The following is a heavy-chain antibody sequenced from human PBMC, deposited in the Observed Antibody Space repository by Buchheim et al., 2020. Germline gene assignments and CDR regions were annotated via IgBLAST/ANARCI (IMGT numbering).Heavy chain of an antibody. CDR2: INHSGST. CDR1: GGSFSGYY. CDR3: ARDLIAAAGSVKYYFDY. Sequence: QVQLQQWGAGLLKPSETLSLTCAVYGGSFSGYYWSWIRQPPGKGLEWIGEINHSGSTNYNPSLKSRVTISVDTSKNQLSLKLSSVTAADTAVYYCARDLIAAAGSVKYYFDYWGQGTL. V-gene: IGHV4-34*01. D-gene: IGHD6-13*01. J-gene: IGHJ4*02.